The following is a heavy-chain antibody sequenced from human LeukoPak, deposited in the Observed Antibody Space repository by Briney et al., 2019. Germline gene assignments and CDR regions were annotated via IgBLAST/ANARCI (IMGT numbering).Heavy chain of an antibody. Sequence: SETLSLTCTASGGSISSSSYYGGWIRQPPGKGLEWIGSIYYSGSTYYNPSLKSRVTISVDTSKNQFSLKLSSVTAADTAVYYCARHSKDIGVVGAATSGAFDIWGQGTMVTVSS. J-gene: IGHJ3*02. CDR2: IYYSGST. D-gene: IGHD2-15*01. CDR3: ARHSKDIGVVGAATSGAFDI. V-gene: IGHV4-39*01. CDR1: GGSISSSSYY.